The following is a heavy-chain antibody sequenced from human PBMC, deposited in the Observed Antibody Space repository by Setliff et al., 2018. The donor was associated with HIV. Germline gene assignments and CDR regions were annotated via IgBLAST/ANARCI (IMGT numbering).Heavy chain of an antibody. CDR1: GYTFTNYA. J-gene: IGHJ4*02. CDR2: INAGNGDT. D-gene: IGHD3-22*01. Sequence: ASVKVSCKASGYTFTNYAILWVRQAPGRGLEWMGWINAGNGDTKYPQNFQGRVTITMDTSATTVYMELRSLGSEDTAVYYCTRERTFYYTGSDYYLDYWGQGTLVTVSS. V-gene: IGHV1-3*01. CDR3: TRERTFYYTGSDYYLDY.